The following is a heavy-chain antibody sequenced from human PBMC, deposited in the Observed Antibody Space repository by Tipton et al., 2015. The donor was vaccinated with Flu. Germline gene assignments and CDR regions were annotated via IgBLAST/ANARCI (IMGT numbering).Heavy chain of an antibody. CDR1: YNSISTYS. CDR2: FSYTGNS. D-gene: IGHD3-3*02. CDR3: ARGTNSILSLPFDN. V-gene: IGHV4-59*08. J-gene: IGHJ4*02. Sequence: LRLSCTVSYNSISTYSWAWIRQPPAKGLEWIGSFSYTGNSDYNPSLKSRVTISGDTSKNQFSLRLSSVTAADTAVYYCARGTNSILSLPFDNWGQGTLVTVSS.